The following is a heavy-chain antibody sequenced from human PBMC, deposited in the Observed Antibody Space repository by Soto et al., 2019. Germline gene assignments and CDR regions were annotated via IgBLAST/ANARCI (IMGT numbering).Heavy chain of an antibody. CDR3: ARDNSRLYFDY. D-gene: IGHD1-26*01. Sequence: GASVKVSCKASGYTFTSSAMHWVRQAPGQRLEWMGWINAGNGNTNYAQNLQGRVTMTTDTSTSTAYMELGSLRSDDTAVYYCARDNSRLYFDYWGQGALVTVSS. CDR1: GYTFTSSA. CDR2: INAGNGNT. V-gene: IGHV1-3*01. J-gene: IGHJ4*02.